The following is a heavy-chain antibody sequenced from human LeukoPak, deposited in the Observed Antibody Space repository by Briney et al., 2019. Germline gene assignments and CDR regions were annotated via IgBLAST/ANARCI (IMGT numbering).Heavy chain of an antibody. J-gene: IGHJ5*02. Sequence: ASVKVSCKASGYTFTGYGISWVRQAPGQGLEWMGWISPYNGNTDYAQKLQGRVTMTTDTSTTTVYMELRSLTSDDTAVYCCARGRENWFDPWGQGTLVTVSS. CDR2: ISPYNGNT. CDR3: ARGRENWFDP. CDR1: GYTFTGYG. V-gene: IGHV1-18*01.